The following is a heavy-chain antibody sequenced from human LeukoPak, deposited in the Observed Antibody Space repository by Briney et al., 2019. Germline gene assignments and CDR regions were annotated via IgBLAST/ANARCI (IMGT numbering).Heavy chain of an antibody. Sequence: GGSLRLSCAASGFTFSSYAMHWVRQAPGQGLEWVAVISYDGSNKYHAGSVKGRFTISRDNSKNTLYLEMSSLRPEDTAVYYCARDRRWLQYSDYWGQGTLVTVSS. CDR3: ARDRRWLQYSDY. CDR2: ISYDGSNK. CDR1: GFTFSSYA. D-gene: IGHD5-24*01. J-gene: IGHJ4*02. V-gene: IGHV3-30*04.